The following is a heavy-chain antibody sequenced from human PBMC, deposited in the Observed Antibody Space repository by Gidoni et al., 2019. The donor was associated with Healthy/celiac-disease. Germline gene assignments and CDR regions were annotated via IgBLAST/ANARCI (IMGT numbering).Heavy chain of an antibody. D-gene: IGHD6-6*01. CDR2: INHSGRT. CDR3: ARRSSSSGWFDP. V-gene: IGHV4-34*01. J-gene: IGHJ5*02. Sequence: QVQLQQWGAGLLKPSATLSLPCAVYGWSFSGYYWSWIRQPPGKGLEWIGEINHSGRTNYNPSLKSRVTISVDTSKNQFSLKLSSVTAADTAVYYCARRSSSSGWFDPWGQGTLVTVSS. CDR1: GWSFSGYY.